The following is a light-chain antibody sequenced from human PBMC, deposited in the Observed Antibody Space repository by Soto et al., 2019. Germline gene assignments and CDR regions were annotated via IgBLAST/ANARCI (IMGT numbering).Light chain of an antibody. Sequence: QSVLTQPPSASGSPGQSVAISCTGTSSDVGGYNYVSWCQQHPGKAPKLMIYEVNKRPSGVPDRFSGSKSGNTASLTVPGLQAEDEADYYCSSYAGSSNVFGTGTKVTVL. CDR3: SSYAGSSNV. CDR1: SSDVGGYNY. J-gene: IGLJ1*01. CDR2: EVN. V-gene: IGLV2-8*01.